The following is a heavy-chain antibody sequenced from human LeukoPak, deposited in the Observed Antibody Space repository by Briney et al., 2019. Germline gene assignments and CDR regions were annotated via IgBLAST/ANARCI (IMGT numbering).Heavy chain of an antibody. CDR3: AKFVTAAGTFDP. CDR2: INSDGSST. V-gene: IGHV3-74*01. J-gene: IGHJ5*02. D-gene: IGHD6-13*01. CDR1: GFTFSSYW. Sequence: PGGSLRLSCAASGFTFSSYWMHWVRQAPGKGLVWVSRINSDGSSTSYADSVKGRFTISRDNAKNTLYLQMNSLRAEDTAVYYCAKFVTAAGTFDPWGQGTLVTVSS.